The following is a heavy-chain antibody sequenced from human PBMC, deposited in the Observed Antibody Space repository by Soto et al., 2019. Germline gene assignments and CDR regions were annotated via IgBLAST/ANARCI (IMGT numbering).Heavy chain of an antibody. CDR3: ARGRIAAAGPNYYYYGMDV. D-gene: IGHD6-13*01. Sequence: ASVKVSCKASGYTFTSYGISWVRQAPGQGLEWMGWISAYNGNTNYAQKLQGRVTMTTDTSTSTAYMELRSLRSDDTAVYYCARGRIAAAGPNYYYYGMDVWGQGTTVTVSS. V-gene: IGHV1-18*01. J-gene: IGHJ6*02. CDR1: GYTFTSYG. CDR2: ISAYNGNT.